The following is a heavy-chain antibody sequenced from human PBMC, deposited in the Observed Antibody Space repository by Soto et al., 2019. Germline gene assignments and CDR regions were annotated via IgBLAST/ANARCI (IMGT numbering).Heavy chain of an antibody. CDR1: GFTFSSYA. V-gene: IGHV3-23*01. J-gene: IGHJ3*02. CDR3: AKDLERRVRYDYIWGTGAFDI. Sequence: GGSLRLSCAASGFTFSSYAMSWVRQAPGKGLEWVSAISGSGGSTYYADSVKGRFTISRDNSKNTLYLQMNSLRAEDTAVYYCAKDLERRVRYDYIWGTGAFDIGAKGQWSPSPQ. CDR2: ISGSGGST. D-gene: IGHD3-16*01.